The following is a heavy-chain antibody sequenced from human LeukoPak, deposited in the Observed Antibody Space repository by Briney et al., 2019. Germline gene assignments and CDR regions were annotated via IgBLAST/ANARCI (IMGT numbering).Heavy chain of an antibody. D-gene: IGHD1-26*01. CDR2: IFNGGST. Sequence: GGSLRLSCAASGFAVSSNHMNWVRQAPGKGLEWVSVIFNGGSTYYADSVKGRFTISRDISKNTLYLQMNSLRAEDTAVYYCATSIVGLTYDEHFQHWGQGTLVTVSS. CDR3: ATSIVGLTYDEHFQH. V-gene: IGHV3-53*01. CDR1: GFAVSSNH. J-gene: IGHJ1*01.